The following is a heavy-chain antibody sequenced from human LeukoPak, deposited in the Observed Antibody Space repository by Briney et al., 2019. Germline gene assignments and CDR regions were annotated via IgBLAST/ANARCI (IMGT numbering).Heavy chain of an antibody. CDR1: GFTFSSYV. D-gene: IGHD3-22*01. CDR3: ARGGQSKYDSSGYLNYFDY. Sequence: PGGSLRLSCAASGFTFSSYVMYWVRQAPGKGLEYVSSMSSYGGITYYANSVKGRFTISRDNSKNTLYLQMGTLRAEDMAVYYCARGGQSKYDSSGYLNYFDYWGQGTLVTVLS. J-gene: IGHJ4*02. CDR2: MSSYGGIT. V-gene: IGHV3-64*01.